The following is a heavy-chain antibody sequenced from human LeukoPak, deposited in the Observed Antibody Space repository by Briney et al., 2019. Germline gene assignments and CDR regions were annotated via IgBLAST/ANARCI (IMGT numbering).Heavy chain of an antibody. Sequence: GSLRLSCAASGFPVSSNYMSWIRQPPGKGLEWIGYIYYSGSTNYNPSLKSRVTISVDTSKNQFSLKLSSVTAADTAVYYCARAGFYYGMDVWGQGTTVTVSS. J-gene: IGHJ6*02. CDR3: ARAGFYYGMDV. V-gene: IGHV4-59*02. CDR1: GFPVSSNY. CDR2: IYYSGST.